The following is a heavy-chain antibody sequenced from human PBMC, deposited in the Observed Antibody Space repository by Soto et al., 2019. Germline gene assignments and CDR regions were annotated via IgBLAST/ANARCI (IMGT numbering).Heavy chain of an antibody. CDR1: GYSFTSYW. D-gene: IGHD2-21*02. J-gene: IGHJ6*02. CDR2: IYPGDSDT. V-gene: IGHV5-51*01. CDR3: ARVPAVTPDGNYYYGMDV. Sequence: PGESLKISCKGSGYSFTSYWIGWVRQMPGKGLEWMGIIYPGDSDTRYSPSFQGQVTISADKSISTAYLQWSSLKASDTAMYYCARVPAVTPDGNYYYGMDVWGQGTTVTVSS.